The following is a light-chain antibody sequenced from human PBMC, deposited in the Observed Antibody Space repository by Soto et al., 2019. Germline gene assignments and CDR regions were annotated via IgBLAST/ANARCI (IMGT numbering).Light chain of an antibody. V-gene: IGKV3-11*01. Sequence: EIVLTQSPATLSLSPGERATPSCRASQSVSSYLAWYQKKPGQAPRLLIYDASNRATGIPARFSGSGSGTDFTLTISSLEPEDFAVYYCQRRSNWPPSLTFGGGTKVEIK. CDR3: QRRSNWPPSLT. CDR1: QSVSSY. CDR2: DAS. J-gene: IGKJ4*01.